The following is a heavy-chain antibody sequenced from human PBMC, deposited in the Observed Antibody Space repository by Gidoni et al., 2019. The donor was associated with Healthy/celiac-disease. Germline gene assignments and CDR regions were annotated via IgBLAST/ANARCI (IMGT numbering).Heavy chain of an antibody. J-gene: IGHJ1*01. V-gene: IGHV4-59*01. CDR1: GGSISSYY. Sequence: QVQLQESGPGLVKPSETLSLTCTVSGGSISSYYWSWIRQPPGKGLEWIGYIYYSGSTNYNPSLKSRVTISVDTSKNQFSLKLSSVTAADTAVYYCASGDCSGGSCYPEDFQHWGQGTLVTVSS. CDR3: ASGDCSGGSCYPEDFQH. D-gene: IGHD2-15*01. CDR2: IYYSGST.